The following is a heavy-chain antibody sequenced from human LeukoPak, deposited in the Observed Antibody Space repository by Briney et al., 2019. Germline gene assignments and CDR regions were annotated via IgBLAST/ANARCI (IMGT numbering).Heavy chain of an antibody. D-gene: IGHD2-15*01. Sequence: GGSLRLSCVVSGFTFSSYNMHWVRQAPGKGLEWVSSIGSSSDYIHYADSLKGRFTISRDIAKNSLYLQMNSLKAEDTAVYYCARGELGDCSGGSCYFDYWGQGTLATVSS. CDR3: ARGELGDCSGGSCYFDY. J-gene: IGHJ4*02. CDR2: IGSSSDYI. V-gene: IGHV3-21*01. CDR1: GFTFSSYN.